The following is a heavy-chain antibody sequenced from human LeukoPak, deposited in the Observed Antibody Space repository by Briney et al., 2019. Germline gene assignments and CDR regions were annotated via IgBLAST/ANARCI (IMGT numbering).Heavy chain of an antibody. Sequence: SQTLSLTCTVPGGSISSSSYYWGWTRQPPGKGLERLGSIYYSGSTYYNPSLKSQLTISVDTSKNQFSLKLSSVTAADTAVYYCARHPGYSGYPQRGYNWFDPWGQGTLVTVSS. CDR1: GGSISSSSYY. V-gene: IGHV4-39*01. CDR2: IYYSGST. D-gene: IGHD5-12*01. J-gene: IGHJ5*02. CDR3: ARHPGYSGYPQRGYNWFDP.